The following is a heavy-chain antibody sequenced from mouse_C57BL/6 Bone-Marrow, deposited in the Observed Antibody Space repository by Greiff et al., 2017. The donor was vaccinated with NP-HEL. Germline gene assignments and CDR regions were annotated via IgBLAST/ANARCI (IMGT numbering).Heavy chain of an antibody. CDR2: IYPSDSET. D-gene: IGHD2-3*01. CDR3: AREIYDGYYPSYAMDY. V-gene: IGHV1-61*01. J-gene: IGHJ4*01. Sequence: QVQLQQPGAELVRPGSSVKLSCKASGYTFTSYWMDWVKQRPGQGLEWIGNIYPSDSETPYNQKFKDKATLTVDKSSSTAYMQLSSLTSEDSAVYYCAREIYDGYYPSYAMDYWGQGTSVTVSS. CDR1: GYTFTSYW.